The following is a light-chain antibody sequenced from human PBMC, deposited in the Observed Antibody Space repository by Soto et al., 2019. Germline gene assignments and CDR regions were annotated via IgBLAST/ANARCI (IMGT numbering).Light chain of an antibody. CDR2: AAS. J-gene: IGKJ1*01. CDR1: ESIDNW. V-gene: IGKV1-5*01. CDR3: QQHHTDWT. Sequence: DIQMTQSPSTLSASVGDTVTITCRASESIDNWLAWYQQKPGKDPKLLIFAASTLVRGVPSRFSGRGSGTEFTLTISSLQADDYATFYCQQHHTDWTFGQGTKVEIK.